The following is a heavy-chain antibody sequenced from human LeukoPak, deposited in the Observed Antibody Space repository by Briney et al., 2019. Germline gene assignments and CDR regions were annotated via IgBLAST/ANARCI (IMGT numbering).Heavy chain of an antibody. CDR3: ARGYGGNAKIDY. J-gene: IGHJ4*02. D-gene: IGHD4-23*01. CDR2: MYYTGRT. Sequence: PSETLSLTCTVSGGSISSYYWTWIRQPPGKGLEWIGYMYYTGRTNYNPSLMSRVTISADTSKNQFSLKLSSVTAADTAVYYCARGYGGNAKIDYWGQGTLVTVSS. V-gene: IGHV4-59*01. CDR1: GGSISSYY.